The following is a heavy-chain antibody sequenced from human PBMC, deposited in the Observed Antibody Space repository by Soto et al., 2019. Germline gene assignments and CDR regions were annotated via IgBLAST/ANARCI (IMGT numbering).Heavy chain of an antibody. J-gene: IGHJ6*02. CDR2: INPNSGGT. Sequence: SVKDSCKASGYTFTGYYMHWGRQAPGQGLEWMGWINPNSGGTNYAQKFQGWVTMTRDTSISTAYMELSRLRSDDTAVYYCASSADYYYGMDVWGQGTTVTVSS. V-gene: IGHV1-2*04. CDR3: ASSADYYYGMDV. D-gene: IGHD1-26*01. CDR1: GYTFTGYY.